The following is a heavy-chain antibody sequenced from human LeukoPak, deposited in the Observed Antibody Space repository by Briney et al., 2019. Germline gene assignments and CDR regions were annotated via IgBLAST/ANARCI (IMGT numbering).Heavy chain of an antibody. V-gene: IGHV3-21*01. CDR2: ISSSSSYI. J-gene: IGHJ6*02. Sequence: KTGGSLRLSCAASGFTFSSYSMNWVRQAPGKGLEWVSSISSSSSYIYYADSVKGRFTISRDNAKNSLYLQMNSLRAEDTAVYYCARAGRYMGQQQLVRIYYYGMDVWGQGTTVTVSS. CDR3: ARAGRYMGQQQLVRIYYYGMDV. CDR1: GFTFSSYS. D-gene: IGHD6-13*01.